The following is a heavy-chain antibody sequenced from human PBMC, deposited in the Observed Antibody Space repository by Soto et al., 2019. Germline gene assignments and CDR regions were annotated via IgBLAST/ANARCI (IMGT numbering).Heavy chain of an antibody. V-gene: IGHV3-21*01. J-gene: IGHJ6*02. CDR1: GFTLTSYT. CDR2: ITSSSSHI. D-gene: IGHD3-10*01. Sequence: GGSLRLSCAASGFTLTSYTMNWVRQASGKGLEWVSSITSSSSHIYYADSVKGRFTISRDNAGNSLYLQMNSLRAEDSAVYYCVRERGLSSFYGMDVWGQGTTVTVSS. CDR3: VRERGLSSFYGMDV.